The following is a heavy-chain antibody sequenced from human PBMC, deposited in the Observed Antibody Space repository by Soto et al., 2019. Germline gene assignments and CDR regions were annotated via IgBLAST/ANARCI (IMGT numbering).Heavy chain of an antibody. D-gene: IGHD2-2*01. Sequence: GCLGLACIASGFTFSNYGMNGVRQAPGKGLEWVSYFSSDYTYYSDSVKGRFTISRDNAKNSVSLQMNTLRVEDTDVYYCAREDSIIIPAVSDFWGQGAPVTVYS. CDR2: FSSDYT. V-gene: IGHV3-21*05. CDR1: GFTFSNYG. CDR3: AREDSIIIPAVSDF. J-gene: IGHJ4*02.